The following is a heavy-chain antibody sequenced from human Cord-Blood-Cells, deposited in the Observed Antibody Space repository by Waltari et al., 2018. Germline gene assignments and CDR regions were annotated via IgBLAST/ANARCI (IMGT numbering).Heavy chain of an antibody. Sequence: QVQLVESGGGVVQPGRSLRLSCTASGFTFSSYAMHWVRQAPGKGLEWVAVISYDGSNKYYADSVKGRFTICRDNSKNTLYLQMNSLRAEDTAVYYCAGGSYYFYYWGQGTLVTVSS. J-gene: IGHJ4*02. CDR2: ISYDGSNK. CDR3: AGGSYYFYY. D-gene: IGHD1-26*01. CDR1: GFTFSSYA. V-gene: IGHV3-30-3*01.